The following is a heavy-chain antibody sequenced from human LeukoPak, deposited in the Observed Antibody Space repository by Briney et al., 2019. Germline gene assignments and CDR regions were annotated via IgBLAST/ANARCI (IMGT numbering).Heavy chain of an antibody. J-gene: IGHJ6*02. Sequence: KSSETLSLTCTVSGGSISSYYWSWIRQPAGKGLEWIGRIYTSGSTNYNPSLKSRVTMSVDTSKNQFSLKLSSVTAADTAVYYCAREDDYSNSHYGMDVWGQGTTVTVSS. V-gene: IGHV4-4*07. CDR2: IYTSGST. D-gene: IGHD4-11*01. CDR3: AREDDYSNSHYGMDV. CDR1: GGSISSYY.